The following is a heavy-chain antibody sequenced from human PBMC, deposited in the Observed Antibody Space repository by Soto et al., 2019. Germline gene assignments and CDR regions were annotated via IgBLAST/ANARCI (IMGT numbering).Heavy chain of an antibody. CDR3: TRDHRHLDY. J-gene: IGHJ4*02. CDR1: GFTFGDYA. CDR2: IRSKAYGGTT. Sequence: EVQLVESGGGLVQPGRSLRLSCTASGFTFGDYAMNWFRQAPGKGLEWVGFIRSKAYGGTTENAASVKGRFTISRDDSKSIAYLQMNSLKTEDKAVYYCTRDHRHLDYWGQGTLVTVSS. V-gene: IGHV3-49*03.